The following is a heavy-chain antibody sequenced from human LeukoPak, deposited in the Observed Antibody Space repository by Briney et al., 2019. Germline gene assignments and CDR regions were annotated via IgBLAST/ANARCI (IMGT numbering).Heavy chain of an antibody. CDR1: GFTFSSYN. V-gene: IGHV3-21*01. CDR2: IDSSSRYI. CDR3: ARVGGHCTSTSCPPPDY. J-gene: IGHJ4*02. Sequence: GGSLRLSCAASGFTFSSYNMDWVRQAPGKGLEWVSFIDSSSRYIYQADSVKGRFTISRDNAKRSVFLQMNSLRAEDTAVYYCARVGGHCTSTSCPPPDYWGQGTLVTVSS. D-gene: IGHD2-2*01.